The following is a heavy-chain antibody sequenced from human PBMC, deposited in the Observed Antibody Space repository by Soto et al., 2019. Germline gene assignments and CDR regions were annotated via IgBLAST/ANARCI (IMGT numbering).Heavy chain of an antibody. J-gene: IGHJ5*02. D-gene: IGHD4-17*01. V-gene: IGHV3-33*01. CDR2: IWYDGSKE. CDR1: GFTFNNFG. CDR3: AREADPYADYAWKTVLRNNGFDT. Sequence: QVQLVESGGGVVQPGRSLRLSCGASGFTFNNFGMHRVRQAPGKGLEWVAVIWYDGSKEYYVDSVKGRFTISRDNSENSLYLQMNDVTVEDTAMYFCAREADPYADYAWKTVLRNNGFDTWGQGGRVTVSS.